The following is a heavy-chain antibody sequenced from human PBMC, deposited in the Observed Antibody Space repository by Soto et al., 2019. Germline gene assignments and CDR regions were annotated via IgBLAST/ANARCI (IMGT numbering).Heavy chain of an antibody. J-gene: IGHJ4*02. V-gene: IGHV4-34*01. CDR2: INHSGST. CDR1: GGSFSGYY. D-gene: IGHD3-3*01. Sequence: QVQLQQWGAGLLKPSETLSLTCAVYGGSFSGYYWSWIRQPPGKGLEWIGEINHSGSTNYNPSLKSRVTISVDTSKNQFSLKLSSVTAADTAVYYCARGEINEVTIFGVVFDYWGQGTLVTVSS. CDR3: ARGEINEVTIFGVVFDY.